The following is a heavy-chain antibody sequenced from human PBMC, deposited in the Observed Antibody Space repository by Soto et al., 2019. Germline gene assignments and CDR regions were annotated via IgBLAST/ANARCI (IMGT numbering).Heavy chain of an antibody. D-gene: IGHD2-15*01. CDR1: GYTFSDYC. CDR2: IFPGDSDI. CDR3: ARFGIRGCRGGRYFLPYPRYGMHV. Sequence: PGXSLKISCKGAGYTSGYTFSDYCIGCLRQMPGKGLELVGIIFPGDSDIKYSPPFQGQVTISADKSMSTAYLQWSSLKASDTAMYYCARFGIRGCRGGRYFLPYPRYGMHVWGLATTETVSS. J-gene: IGHJ6*02. V-gene: IGHV5-51*01.